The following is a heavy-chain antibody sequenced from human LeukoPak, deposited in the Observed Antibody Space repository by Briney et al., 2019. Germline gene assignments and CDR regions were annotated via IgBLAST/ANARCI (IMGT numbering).Heavy chain of an antibody. Sequence: SETLSLTCTVSGGSISSSSYYWGWIRQPPGKGLEWIGSIYYSGSTYYNPSLKSRVTISVDTSKNQFSLKLSSVTAADTAVYYCARDLLHKPFDPWGQGTLVTVSS. D-gene: IGHD1-26*01. V-gene: IGHV4-39*07. CDR3: ARDLLHKPFDP. CDR1: GGSISSSSYY. J-gene: IGHJ5*02. CDR2: IYYSGST.